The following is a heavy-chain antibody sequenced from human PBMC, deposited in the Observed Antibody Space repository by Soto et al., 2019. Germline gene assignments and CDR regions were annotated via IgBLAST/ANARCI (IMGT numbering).Heavy chain of an antibody. J-gene: IGHJ4*02. D-gene: IGHD4-17*01. Sequence: PGVSLRLSCAVSGFTLSGYWMHCVRQAPGKGLVWVSRINSDGSTTSYADSVKGRFTISRDNAKNTLYLQMDSLRAEDTAVYYCASAKIGDYFQVYWGQGTLVTVSS. CDR1: GFTLSGYW. CDR3: ASAKIGDYFQVY. V-gene: IGHV3-74*01. CDR2: INSDGSTT.